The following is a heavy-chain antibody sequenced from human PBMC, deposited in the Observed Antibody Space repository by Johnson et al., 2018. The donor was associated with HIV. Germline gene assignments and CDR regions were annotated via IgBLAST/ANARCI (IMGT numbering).Heavy chain of an antibody. CDR3: ARVQVLADDVFNI. J-gene: IGHJ3*02. CDR1: GFTFSTNW. V-gene: IGHV3-74*03. Sequence: VQLVESGGDLVQPGGSLRLSCVGSGFTFSTNWMHWVRQAPGKGLVWVSRINRDGSSTSYSDSVKGRFTINRDNAKNTLYLQMDSLGSEATAVYFCARVQVLADDVFNIWGQGTMVTVAS. D-gene: IGHD3-3*02. CDR2: INRDGSST.